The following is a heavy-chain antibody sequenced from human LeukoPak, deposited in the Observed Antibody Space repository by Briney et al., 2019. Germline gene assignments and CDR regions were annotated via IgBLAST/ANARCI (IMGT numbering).Heavy chain of an antibody. CDR2: INSDGSST. Sequence: GGSLRLSCAASGFTFSSYWMHWVRQAPGKGLVWVSRINSDGSSTSYADSVKGRFTISRDNAKNTLYLQMNSLRAEDTAVYYCARDSFSALKYYYDSSGYYGQDYWGQGTLVTVSS. V-gene: IGHV3-74*01. J-gene: IGHJ4*02. CDR3: ARDSFSALKYYYDSSGYYGQDY. CDR1: GFTFSSYW. D-gene: IGHD3-22*01.